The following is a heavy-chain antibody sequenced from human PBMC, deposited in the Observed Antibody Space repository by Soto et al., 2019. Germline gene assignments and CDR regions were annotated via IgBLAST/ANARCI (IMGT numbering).Heavy chain of an antibody. CDR3: ARDTGFGLHTPDD. V-gene: IGHV1-3*01. CDR1: GYTFTSYA. CDR2: INAGNGNT. Sequence: ASVKVSCKASGYTFTSYAMHWVRQAPGQRLEWMGWINAGNGNTKYSQKFQGRVTITRDTSASTAYMELSSLRSEDTAVYYCARDTGFGLHTPDDWGQGTLVTVSS. J-gene: IGHJ4*02. D-gene: IGHD2-8*02.